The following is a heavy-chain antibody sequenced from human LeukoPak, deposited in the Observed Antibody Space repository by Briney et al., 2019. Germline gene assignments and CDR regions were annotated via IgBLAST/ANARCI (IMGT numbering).Heavy chain of an antibody. Sequence: SETLSLTCTVSGGSVSSGSYYWSWIRQPPGKGLEWIGYIYYSGSTNYNPSLKSRVTISVDTSKNQFSLKLSSVTAADTAVYYCARHSPYYYGLDVWGQGTTVTVSS. D-gene: IGHD2-21*01. J-gene: IGHJ6*02. CDR2: IYYSGST. CDR3: ARHSPYYYGLDV. CDR1: GGSVSSGSYY. V-gene: IGHV4-61*01.